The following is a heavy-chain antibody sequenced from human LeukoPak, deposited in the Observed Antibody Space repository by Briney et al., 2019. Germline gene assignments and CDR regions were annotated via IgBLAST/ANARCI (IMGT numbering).Heavy chain of an antibody. V-gene: IGHV4-59*01. J-gene: IGHJ4*02. D-gene: IGHD5-18*01. CDR2: IYFSGST. CDR1: GGSISSYY. CDR3: AGAHGYTYGYVH. Sequence: SETLSLTCTVSGGSISSYYWNWIRQPPGKGLEWIGYIYFSGSTNYNPSLKSRVTISVDTSKNQFSLKLSSVTAADTAVYYCAGAHGYTYGYVHWGQGTLVTVSS.